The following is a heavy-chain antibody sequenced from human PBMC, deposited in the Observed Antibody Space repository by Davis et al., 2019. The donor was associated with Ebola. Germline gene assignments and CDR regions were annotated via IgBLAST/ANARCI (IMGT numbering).Heavy chain of an antibody. J-gene: IGHJ4*02. D-gene: IGHD1-26*01. CDR3: ARDWVVGAHLDY. V-gene: IGHV3-21*04. CDR2: ISSSSSYI. Sequence: GGSLRLSCAASGFTFSSYSMNWVRQAPGKGLEWVSSISSSSSYIYYADSVKGRFTISRDNAKNSLYLQMNSLRAEDTALYYCARDWVVGAHLDYWGQGTLVTVSS. CDR1: GFTFSSYS.